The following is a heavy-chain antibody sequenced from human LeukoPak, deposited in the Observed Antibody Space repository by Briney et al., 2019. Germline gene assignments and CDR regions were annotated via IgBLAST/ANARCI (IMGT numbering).Heavy chain of an antibody. CDR1: GFTFSSYE. CDR2: ISGSGGST. J-gene: IGHJ4*02. D-gene: IGHD3-22*01. V-gene: IGHV3-23*01. CDR3: AKAGGIVVAKYYFDY. Sequence: GGSLRLSCAASGFTFSSYEMNWVRQAPGKGLEWVSAISGSGGSTYYADSVKGRFTISRDNSKNTLYLQMNSLRAEDTAVYYCAKAGGIVVAKYYFDYWGQGTLVTVSS.